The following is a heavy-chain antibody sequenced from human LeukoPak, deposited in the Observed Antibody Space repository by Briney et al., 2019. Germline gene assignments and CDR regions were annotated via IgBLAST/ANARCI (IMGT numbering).Heavy chain of an antibody. D-gene: IGHD2-2*01. CDR3: ARGHCSSTSCSYNWFDP. CDR1: GYTFTSYD. V-gene: IGHV1-8*01. Sequence: ASVKVSCKASGYTFTSYDINWVRQATGQGLEWMGWMNPSSGNTGYAQKFQGRVTMTRNTSISTAYMELSSLRSEDTAVYYCARGHCSSTSCSYNWFDPWGQGTLVTVSS. CDR2: MNPSSGNT. J-gene: IGHJ5*02.